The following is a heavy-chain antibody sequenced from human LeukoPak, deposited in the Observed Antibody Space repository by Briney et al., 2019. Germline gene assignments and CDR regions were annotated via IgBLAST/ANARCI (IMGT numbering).Heavy chain of an antibody. D-gene: IGHD1-26*01. V-gene: IGHV3-21*01. CDR1: GFTFSSYS. J-gene: IGHJ4*02. CDR3: ASSGSYPEVVDY. Sequence: GGSLRLSCAASGFTFSSYSMNWVRQAPGKGLEWVSSISSSSSYIYYADSVKGRFTISRDNAKNSLYLQMNSLRAEDTAVYYCASSGSYPEVVDYWGQGTLVTVSS. CDR2: ISSSSSYI.